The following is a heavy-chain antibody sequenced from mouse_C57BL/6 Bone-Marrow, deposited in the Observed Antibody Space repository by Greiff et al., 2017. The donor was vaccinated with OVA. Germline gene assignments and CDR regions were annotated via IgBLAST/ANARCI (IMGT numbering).Heavy chain of an antibody. V-gene: IGHV1-19*01. CDR3: AMDYYGSYYYAMDY. CDR2: INPYNGGT. D-gene: IGHD1-1*01. Sequence: EVQLVESGPVLVKPGASVKMSCKASGYTFTDYYMNWVKQSHGKSLEWIGVINPYNGGTSYNQKFKGKATLTVDKSSSTAYMELNSLTSEDSAVYYCAMDYYGSYYYAMDYWGQGTSVTVSS. J-gene: IGHJ4*01. CDR1: GYTFTDYY.